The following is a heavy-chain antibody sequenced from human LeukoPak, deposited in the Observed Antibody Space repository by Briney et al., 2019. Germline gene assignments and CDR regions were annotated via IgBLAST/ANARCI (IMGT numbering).Heavy chain of an antibody. J-gene: IGHJ4*02. D-gene: IGHD1-26*01. CDR1: GGSISRYY. Sequence: SETLSLTCTVSGGSISRYYWSWIRQPPGKGLEWIGYIYYSGSTNYNPSLKSRVTISVDTSKNQFSLKLSSVTAADTAVYYCASGYYGRFDYWGQGTPVTVSS. CDR2: IYYSGST. V-gene: IGHV4-59*01. CDR3: ASGYYGRFDY.